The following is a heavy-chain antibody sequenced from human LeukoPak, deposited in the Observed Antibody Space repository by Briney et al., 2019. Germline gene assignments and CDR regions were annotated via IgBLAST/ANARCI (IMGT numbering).Heavy chain of an antibody. CDR1: GGSISSYY. CDR3: ARGNAGYAVY. Sequence: SESLSLTCTVSGGSISSYYWSWIRQPPGKGLEWIGYIYYSGSTNYNPSLKSRVTISVDTTKNQFSLKLSSVTAADTAIFYCARGNAGYAVYWGQGTLVTVSA. J-gene: IGHJ4*02. V-gene: IGHV4-59*01. D-gene: IGHD5-12*01. CDR2: IYYSGST.